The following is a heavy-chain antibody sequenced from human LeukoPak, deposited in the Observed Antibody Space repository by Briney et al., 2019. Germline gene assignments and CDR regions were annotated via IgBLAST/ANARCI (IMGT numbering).Heavy chain of an antibody. V-gene: IGHV3-30*02. Sequence: GGSLRLSCAASGFTFSSYGMHWVRQAPGKGLEWVAFIRYDGSNKYYADSVKGRFTISRDNSKNTLYLQMNSLRTEDTAVYYCAKVRYNWNDEGRFDYWGQGTLVTVSS. CDR1: GFTFSSYG. D-gene: IGHD1-20*01. CDR3: AKVRYNWNDEGRFDY. CDR2: IRYDGSNK. J-gene: IGHJ4*02.